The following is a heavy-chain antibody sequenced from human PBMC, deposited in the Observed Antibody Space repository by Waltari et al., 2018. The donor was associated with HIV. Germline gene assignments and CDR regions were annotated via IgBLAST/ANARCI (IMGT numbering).Heavy chain of an antibody. CDR2: IYTSGST. Sequence: QVQLQESGPGLVKPSQTRSLPCTAPGGPISSGSYYWIWIRQPAGKGLEWIGRIYTSGSTNYNPSLKSRVTISVDTSKNQFSLKLSSVTAADTAVYYCARDVIFGVVRGAFDIWGQGTMVTVSS. CDR3: ARDVIFGVVRGAFDI. V-gene: IGHV4-61*02. CDR1: GGPISSGSYY. J-gene: IGHJ3*02. D-gene: IGHD3-3*01.